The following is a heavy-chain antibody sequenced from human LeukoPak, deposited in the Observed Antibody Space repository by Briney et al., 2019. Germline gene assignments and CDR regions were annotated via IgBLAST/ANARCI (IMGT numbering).Heavy chain of an antibody. CDR2: IIPIFGTA. D-gene: IGHD3-10*01. CDR1: GGTFSSYA. V-gene: IGHV1-69*13. Sequence: ASVKVSCKASGGTFSSYAISWVRQAPGQGLEWMGGIIPIFGTANYAQKFQGRVTITADESTSTAYMELSSLRSEDTAVYYCARGRYYGSGSYSYPDYWGQGTLVTVSS. CDR3: ARGRYYGSGSYSYPDY. J-gene: IGHJ4*02.